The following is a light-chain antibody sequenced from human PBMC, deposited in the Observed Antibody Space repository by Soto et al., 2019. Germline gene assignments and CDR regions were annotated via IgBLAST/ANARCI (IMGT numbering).Light chain of an antibody. CDR1: QSIHKN. CDR3: QQYNNWPRT. J-gene: IGKJ1*01. CDR2: GAS. Sequence: ETVMTQSEATLSVSPGERATLSCRASQSIHKNLAWYQQKPGQPPRLLIYGASTRVTGIPTRFSGSGSGTEFTLTISSLQSEDFAVYYCQQYNNWPRTFGQGTKVEIK. V-gene: IGKV3-15*01.